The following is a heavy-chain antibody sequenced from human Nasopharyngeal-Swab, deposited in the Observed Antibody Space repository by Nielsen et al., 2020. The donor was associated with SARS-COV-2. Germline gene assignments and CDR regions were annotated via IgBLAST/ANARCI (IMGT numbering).Heavy chain of an antibody. J-gene: IGHJ5*02. CDR1: GYTLTELS. CDR3: ATTRPYCSSTSCYHNWFDP. CDR2: FDPEDGET. D-gene: IGHD2-2*01. V-gene: IGHV1-24*01. Sequence: ASVKVSCKVSGYTLTELSMHWVRQAPGKGLEWMGGFDPEDGETTYAQKFQGRVTMTEDTSTDTAYMELSSLRSEDTAVYYCATTRPYCSSTSCYHNWFDPWGQGTLVTVSS.